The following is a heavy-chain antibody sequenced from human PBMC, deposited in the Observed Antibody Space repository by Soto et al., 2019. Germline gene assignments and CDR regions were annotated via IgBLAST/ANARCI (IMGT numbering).Heavy chain of an antibody. CDR1: GSSFSSSKW. V-gene: IGHV4-4*02. CDR2: IYHSGST. CDR3: ARDPGLVLAWTTGGFYP. Sequence: PSESPSLTSSVSGSSFSSSKWWSWVRRPPGEGLEWIGEIYHSGSTNYNPSLKSPVPISVDKSKNQPSLKLSPVTAADTAVYYCARDPGLVLAWTTGGFYPWGQGTMVSYSS. D-gene: IGHD1-1*01. J-gene: IGHJ5*02.